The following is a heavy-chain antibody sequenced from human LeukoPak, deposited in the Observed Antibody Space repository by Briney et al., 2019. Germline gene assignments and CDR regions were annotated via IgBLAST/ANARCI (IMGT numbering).Heavy chain of an antibody. V-gene: IGHV1-46*01. J-gene: IGHJ4*02. CDR1: GYTFTRYY. CDR2: INPSGGST. D-gene: IGHD3-10*01. Sequence: ASVKVSCKASGYTFTRYYMHWVRQAPGQGLEWMGIINPSGGSTSYAQKFQGRVTMNRDTSTSTVYMELSILMSEDTAVYYCASITYYYGSGSPATLNYFDYWGQGTLVTVSS. CDR3: ASITYYYGSGSPATLNYFDY.